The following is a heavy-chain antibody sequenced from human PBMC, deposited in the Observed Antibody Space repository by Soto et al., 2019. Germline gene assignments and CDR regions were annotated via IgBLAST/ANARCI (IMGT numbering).Heavy chain of an antibody. J-gene: IGHJ1*01. CDR3: VRGPSLGYFQY. CDR2: ISGDNGDT. V-gene: IGHV1-18*01. CDR1: GYTFTNYG. D-gene: IGHD6-6*01. Sequence: QVQLVQSGAEVKKPGASVKVSCKASGYTFTNYGTSWVRQAPGQGLEYMGWISGDNGDTHYAQKVQGRVTMTTDTSMNTAYMELRSLRPDETAVYYCVRGPSLGYFQYWGQGTLVTVSS.